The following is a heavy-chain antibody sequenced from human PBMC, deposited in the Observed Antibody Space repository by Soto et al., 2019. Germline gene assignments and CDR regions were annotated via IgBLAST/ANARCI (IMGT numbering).Heavy chain of an antibody. D-gene: IGHD2-2*01. V-gene: IGHV6-1*01. CDR3: ARGVLQYCSSNSCYLQRYYYYGMDV. CDR1: GDSVPSNSAA. CDR2: TYYRSKWYN. J-gene: IGHJ6*02. Sequence: SQTLSLTCAISGDSVPSNSAAWNWIRQSPSRGLEWLGRTYYRSKWYNDYAVSVKSRITINPDTSKNQFSLQLNSVTPEDTAVYYCARGVLQYCSSNSCYLQRYYYYGMDVWGQGTTVTVSS.